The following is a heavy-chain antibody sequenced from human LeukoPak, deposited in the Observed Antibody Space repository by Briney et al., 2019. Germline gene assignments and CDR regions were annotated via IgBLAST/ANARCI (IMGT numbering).Heavy chain of an antibody. D-gene: IGHD3-22*01. CDR3: ARDLTLYYDSSGYYPLYYFDY. CDR1: GFTFSSYA. Sequence: GGSLRLSCAASGFTFSSYAMSWVRQAPGKGLEWVSYISSSGSTIYYADSVKGRFTISRDNAKNSLYLQMNSLRAEDTAVYYCARDLTLYYDSSGYYPLYYFDYWGQGTLVTVSS. J-gene: IGHJ4*02. V-gene: IGHV3-48*04. CDR2: ISSSGSTI.